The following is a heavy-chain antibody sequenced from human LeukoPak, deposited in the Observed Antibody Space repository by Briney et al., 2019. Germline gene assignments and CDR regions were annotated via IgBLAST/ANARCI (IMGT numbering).Heavy chain of an antibody. CDR1: GFIFSDYY. Sequence: GGSLRLSCAASGFIFSDYYMDWVRQAPGKGLEWVGRTKTKADSYITEYAASVKGRFTISRDDSKNSLCLQMNSLKTEDTAVYYCAKDSSDWTFDYWGQGTLVTVSS. CDR3: AKDSSDWTFDY. D-gene: IGHD6-25*01. CDR2: TKTKADSYIT. V-gene: IGHV3-72*01. J-gene: IGHJ4*02.